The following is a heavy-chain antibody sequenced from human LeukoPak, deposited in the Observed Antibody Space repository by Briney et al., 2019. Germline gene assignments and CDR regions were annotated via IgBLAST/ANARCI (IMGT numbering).Heavy chain of an antibody. CDR2: ISGSGGST. CDR1: GFTFRSYW. Sequence: GGSLRLSCTASGFTFRSYWMSWVRQAPGKGLEWVSAISGSGGSTYYADSVKGRFTISRDNSKNTLYLQMNSLRAEDTAVYYCAKDPPAYSSSPNWFDPWGQGTLVTVSS. J-gene: IGHJ5*02. CDR3: AKDPPAYSSSPNWFDP. D-gene: IGHD6-6*01. V-gene: IGHV3-23*01.